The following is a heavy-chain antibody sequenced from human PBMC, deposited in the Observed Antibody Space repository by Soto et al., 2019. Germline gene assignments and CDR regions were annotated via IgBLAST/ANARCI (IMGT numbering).Heavy chain of an antibody. V-gene: IGHV4-4*02. D-gene: IGHD2-21*02. Sequence: PSETLSLTCTVSGGSISSSNWWSWVRQPPGKGLEWIGEIYHSGSTNYNPSLKSRVTISVDKSKNKFSLKLTSVTVADTFVYYCARDGSTVVTPYYYGMDVWGQGTTVTVSS. CDR3: ARDGSTVVTPYYYGMDV. CDR2: IYHSGST. J-gene: IGHJ6*02. CDR1: GGSISSSNW.